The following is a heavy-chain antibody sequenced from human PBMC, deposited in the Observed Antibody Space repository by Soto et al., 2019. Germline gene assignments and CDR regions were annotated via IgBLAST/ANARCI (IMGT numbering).Heavy chain of an antibody. Sequence: QLQLQESGPGLVKPSETLSLTCTVSGGSISSSSYYWGWIRQPPGKGLEWIGSIYYSGSTYYNPSLKSRVTISVDTSKNQFPLKLSSVTAADTAVYYCARRRVDQQWLAPFDPWGQGTLVTVSS. CDR2: IYYSGST. V-gene: IGHV4-39*01. CDR3: ARRRVDQQWLAPFDP. D-gene: IGHD6-19*01. CDR1: GGSISSSSYY. J-gene: IGHJ5*02.